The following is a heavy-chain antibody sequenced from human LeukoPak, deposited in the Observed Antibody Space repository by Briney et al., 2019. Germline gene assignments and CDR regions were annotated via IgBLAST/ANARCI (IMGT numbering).Heavy chain of an antibody. V-gene: IGHV3-23*01. CDR3: TKDPIGDYVGAFDP. CDR2: ITGNHGPT. J-gene: IGHJ5*02. Sequence: PGGSLRLSCAASGFTFSSFAMTWVRQAPGKRLEWVSSITGNHGPTYNTDSVKGRFTISRDNSQNTLYLQMNSLRAEDTAVYYCTKDPIGDYVGAFDPWGQGTLVTVSS. D-gene: IGHD4-17*01. CDR1: GFTFSSFA.